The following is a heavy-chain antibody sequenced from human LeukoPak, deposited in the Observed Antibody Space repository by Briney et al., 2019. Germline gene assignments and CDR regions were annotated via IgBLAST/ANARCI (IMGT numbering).Heavy chain of an antibody. Sequence: PGGSLRLSCAASGFTFSNSAMSWVRQAPGKGLEWVAALGSGGESTYYADSVKGRFTISRDNSRNTFYLEMNTLRADDTAAYYCAKGSSGWPYYFDHWGQGTLVSVSS. CDR3: AKGSSGWPYYFDH. CDR1: GFTFSNSA. J-gene: IGHJ4*02. V-gene: IGHV3-23*01. D-gene: IGHD6-19*01. CDR2: LGSGGEST.